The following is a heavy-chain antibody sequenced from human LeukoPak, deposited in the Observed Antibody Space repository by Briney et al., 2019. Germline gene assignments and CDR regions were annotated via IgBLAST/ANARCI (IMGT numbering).Heavy chain of an antibody. CDR1: GYSISNSNW. J-gene: IGHJ2*01. CDR2: IYYSEST. V-gene: IGHV4-28*01. CDR3: ARSRVTTGTTFDL. Sequence: SETPSLTCAVSGYSISNSNWWGWIRQPPGKGLEWIGYIYYSESTYYNPSLKSRVTMSVDTSKNQFSLKLSSVTAVDTAVYYCARSRVTTGTTFDLWGRGTLVTVPS. D-gene: IGHD1-1*01.